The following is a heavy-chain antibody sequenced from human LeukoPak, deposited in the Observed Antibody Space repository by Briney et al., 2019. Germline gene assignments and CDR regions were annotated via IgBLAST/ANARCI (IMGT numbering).Heavy chain of an antibody. CDR1: GGSVSSSSYY. CDR2: MYYSGST. V-gene: IGHV4-39*01. D-gene: IGHD6-6*01. CDR3: ARRSIAAHTFDY. Sequence: PSETLSLTCTVSGGSVSSSSYYWGWIRQPPGKGLEWIRSMYYSGSTYYNPSLKSRVTISVDTSKNQFSLKLSSVTAADTAVSYCARRSIAAHTFDYWGQGTLVTVSS. J-gene: IGHJ4*02.